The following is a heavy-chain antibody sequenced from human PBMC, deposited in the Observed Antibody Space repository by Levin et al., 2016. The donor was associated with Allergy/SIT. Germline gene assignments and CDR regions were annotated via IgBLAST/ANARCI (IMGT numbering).Heavy chain of an antibody. CDR2: IGTAGDT. J-gene: IGHJ2*01. V-gene: IGHV3-13*04. CDR3: ARDQVAGDGDWYFDL. CDR1: GFAFSNYD. Sequence: GGSLRLSCAASGFAFSNYDMHWVRQATGKGLEWVSAIGTAGDTYYPGSVKGRFTISREDAKNSLYLQMNSLRADDTAVYFCARDQVAGDGDWYFDLWGRGTLVTVSS. D-gene: IGHD6-19*01.